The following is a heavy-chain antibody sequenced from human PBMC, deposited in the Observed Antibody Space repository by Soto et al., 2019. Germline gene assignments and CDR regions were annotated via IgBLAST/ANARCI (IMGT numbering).Heavy chain of an antibody. J-gene: IGHJ5*02. CDR3: ARGGGCSGGSCYSRWFDP. Sequence: QVQLVQSGAEVKKPGSSVKVSCKASGGTFSSYTISWVRQAPGQGLEWMGRIIPILGIANYAQKFQGRVTITADKSTSTAYMELSSLRSEDTAVYYCARGGGCSGGSCYSRWFDPRGQGTLVTVSS. CDR1: GGTFSSYT. D-gene: IGHD2-15*01. CDR2: IIPILGIA. V-gene: IGHV1-69*02.